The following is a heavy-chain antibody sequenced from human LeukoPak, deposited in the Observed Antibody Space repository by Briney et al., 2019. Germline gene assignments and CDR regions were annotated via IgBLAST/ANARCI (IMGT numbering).Heavy chain of an antibody. CDR1: GYTFTSYD. J-gene: IGHJ5*02. Sequence: ASVKVSCKASGYTFTSYDINWVRQATGQGLEWMGWMNPKSGNTGYAQKFQGRVTMTRNTSISTAYMELRSLRSDDTAVYYCARDNSVRDEAWWFNPWGQGTLVTVSS. V-gene: IGHV1-8*01. CDR3: ARDNSVRDEAWWFNP. D-gene: IGHD5-24*01. CDR2: MNPKSGNT.